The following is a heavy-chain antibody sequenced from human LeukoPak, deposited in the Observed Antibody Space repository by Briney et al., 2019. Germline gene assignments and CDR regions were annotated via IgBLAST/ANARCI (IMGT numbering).Heavy chain of an antibody. V-gene: IGHV4-34*01. CDR1: GGSFSGYY. CDR3: ARGDRITILGVVIMPVFDAFDI. CDR2: INHSGST. Sequence: PSETLSLTCAVYGGSFSGYYWSWIRQPPAKGLEWIGEINHSGSTNYNPSLKSRVTISVHTSKNQFSLKLTSVTAADTAVYYCARGDRITILGVVIMPVFDAFDIWGRGTMVTVSS. J-gene: IGHJ3*02. D-gene: IGHD3-3*01.